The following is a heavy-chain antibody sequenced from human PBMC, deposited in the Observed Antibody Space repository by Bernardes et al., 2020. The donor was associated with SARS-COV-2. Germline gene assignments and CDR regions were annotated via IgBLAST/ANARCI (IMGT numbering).Heavy chain of an antibody. J-gene: IGHJ3*02. CDR2: IYYSGST. D-gene: IGHD3-3*01. CDR1: GGSISSYY. Sequence: TLSLTFTVSGGSISSYYWSWIRQPPGKGLEWIGYIYYSGSTNYNPSLKSRVTISVDTSKNQFSLKLSSVTAADTAVYYCARILSITIFGVVIIPAAFDIWGQGTMVTVSS. CDR3: ARILSITIFGVVIIPAAFDI. V-gene: IGHV4-59*01.